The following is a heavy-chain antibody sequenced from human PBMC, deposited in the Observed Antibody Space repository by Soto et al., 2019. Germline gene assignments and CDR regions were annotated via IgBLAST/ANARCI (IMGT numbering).Heavy chain of an antibody. CDR2: ISYDGSNK. Sequence: PGGSLRLSCAASGFTFSSYAMDWVRQAPGKGLEWVAVISYDGSNKYYADSVKGRFTISRDNSKNTLYLQMNSLRAEDTAVYYCAREEKLDYWGQGTLVTVSS. V-gene: IGHV3-30-3*01. J-gene: IGHJ4*02. CDR1: GFTFSSYA. D-gene: IGHD6-6*01. CDR3: AREEKLDY.